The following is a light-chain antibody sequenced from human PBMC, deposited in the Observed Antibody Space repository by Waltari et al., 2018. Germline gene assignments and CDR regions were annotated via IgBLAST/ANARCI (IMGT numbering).Light chain of an antibody. J-gene: IGKJ2*01. Sequence: EIVLTQSPGTLSLSPGDRATLSCRASQSFSSSFLAWYQQKPGQAPRLLIYGASSRATGIPDRFSGGGSGTDFTLTISRPEPEDFAVYYCQQYGGSPPYTFGQGTKLEI. CDR3: QQYGGSPPYT. V-gene: IGKV3-20*01. CDR1: QSFSSSF. CDR2: GAS.